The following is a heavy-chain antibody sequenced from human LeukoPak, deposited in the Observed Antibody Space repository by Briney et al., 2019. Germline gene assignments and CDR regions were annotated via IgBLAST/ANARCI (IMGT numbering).Heavy chain of an antibody. CDR2: TRNKANSYTT. Sequence: GGSLRLSCAASGFTFSDHYMDWVRQAPGKGLGWVGRTRNKANSYTTEYAASVKGRFTISRDDSKNSLYLQMISLKTEDTAVYYCARSSWGAFDIWGQGTMVTVSS. CDR3: ARSSWGAFDI. V-gene: IGHV3-72*01. J-gene: IGHJ3*02. D-gene: IGHD6-6*01. CDR1: GFTFSDHY.